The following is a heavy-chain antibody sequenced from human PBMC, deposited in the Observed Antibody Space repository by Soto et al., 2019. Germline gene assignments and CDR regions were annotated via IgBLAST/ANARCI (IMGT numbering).Heavy chain of an antibody. CDR3: AREPVIAAAD. CDR1: GYTFTSSG. D-gene: IGHD6-13*01. CDR2: ISAYSGNT. V-gene: IGHV1-18*01. J-gene: IGHJ4*02. Sequence: GASVKVSCKASGYTFTSSGIIWVRQAPGQGLEWMGWISAYSGNTNYAQKLQGRVTMTTDTATSTAYMELRSLRSDDTAVYYCAREPVIAAADWGQGTLVTVSS.